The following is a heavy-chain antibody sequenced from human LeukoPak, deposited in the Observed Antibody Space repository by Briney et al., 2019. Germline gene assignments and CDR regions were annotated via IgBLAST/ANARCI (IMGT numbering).Heavy chain of an antibody. Sequence: ASVKVCCKASGYTFTGYYMYWVRQAPGQELEWMGWINPNSGGTNYAQNVQGRVTMTRDTSISTAYMELSRLRSDDTAVYYCARARGSGSYFDYWGQGTLVTVSS. CDR2: INPNSGGT. D-gene: IGHD3-10*01. V-gene: IGHV1-2*02. CDR1: GYTFTGYY. CDR3: ARARGSGSYFDY. J-gene: IGHJ4*02.